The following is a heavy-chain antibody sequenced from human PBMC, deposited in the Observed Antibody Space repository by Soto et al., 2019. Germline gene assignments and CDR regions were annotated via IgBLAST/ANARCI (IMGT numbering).Heavy chain of an antibody. CDR3: ARGARIPLFRGRKFDY. D-gene: IGHD3-10*01. V-gene: IGHV4-31*03. Sequence: QVQLQESGPGLVKPSQTLSLTCTVSGGSISSGGYYWSWIRQHPGKGLEWIGYIYYSGSTYYNPSPNGRFTISVATSKNQCALEPSSVPAADTPVYYCARGARIPLFRGRKFDYWGQGTLVTVSS. CDR2: IYYSGST. J-gene: IGHJ4*02. CDR1: GGSISSGGYY.